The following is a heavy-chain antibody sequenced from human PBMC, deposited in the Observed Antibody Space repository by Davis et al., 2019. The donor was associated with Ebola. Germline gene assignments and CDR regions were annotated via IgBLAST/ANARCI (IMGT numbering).Heavy chain of an antibody. D-gene: IGHD6-6*01. J-gene: IGHJ4*02. CDR2: INHSGST. CDR3: AGLGGDY. V-gene: IGHV4-39*07. Sequence: SETLSLTCTVSGGSIISSSSYWSWIRQPPGKGLEWIGEINHSGSTNYNPSLKSRVTISVDTSKNQFSLKLSSVTAADTAVYYCAGLGGDYWGQGTLVTVSS. CDR1: GGSIISSSSY.